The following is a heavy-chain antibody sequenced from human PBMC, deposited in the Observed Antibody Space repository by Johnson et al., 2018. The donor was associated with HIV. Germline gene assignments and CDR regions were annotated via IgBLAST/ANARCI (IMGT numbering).Heavy chain of an antibody. CDR3: AKDRGIGYDSSGSYGAFDI. CDR1: GFTFSDYY. CDR2: ISSSGSTI. J-gene: IGHJ3*02. D-gene: IGHD3-22*01. Sequence: QEQLVESGGGLVKPGGSLRLSCAASGFTFSDYYMSWIRQAPGKGLEWVSYISSSGSTIYYADSVKGRFTISRDNSKNTLYLQMNSLRAEDTAVYYCAKDRGIGYDSSGSYGAFDIWGQGTLVTVSS. V-gene: IGHV3-11*04.